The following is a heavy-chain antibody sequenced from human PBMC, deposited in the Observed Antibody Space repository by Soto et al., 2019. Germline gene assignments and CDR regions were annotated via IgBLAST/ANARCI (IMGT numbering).Heavy chain of an antibody. CDR3: ARDKGYCSSTSCYRAPGNGGSMDV. V-gene: IGHV3-30-3*01. D-gene: IGHD2-2*02. J-gene: IGHJ6*02. Sequence: PGGSLRLSCAASGFTFSSYAMHWVRQAPGKGLEWVAVISYDGSNKYYADSVKGRFTISRDNSKNTLYLQMNSLRAEDTAVYYCARDKGYCSSTSCYRAPGNGGSMDVWGQGTTVTVSS. CDR2: ISYDGSNK. CDR1: GFTFSSYA.